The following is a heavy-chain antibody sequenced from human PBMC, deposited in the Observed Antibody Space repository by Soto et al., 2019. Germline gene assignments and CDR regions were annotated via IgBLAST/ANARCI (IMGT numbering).Heavy chain of an antibody. D-gene: IGHD4-17*01. V-gene: IGHV3-30-3*01. CDR3: ARAAATMTTIYYFDY. J-gene: IGHJ4*02. CDR2: ISYDGSNK. CDR1: VITVSTYD. Sequence: RLSCKASVITVSTYDMYWALQAPGKGLEWVAVISYDGSNKYYADSVKGRFTISRDDSNNTPYLQMNSLRAEDTAVYYCARAAATMTTIYYFDYWGQGTLVTVSS.